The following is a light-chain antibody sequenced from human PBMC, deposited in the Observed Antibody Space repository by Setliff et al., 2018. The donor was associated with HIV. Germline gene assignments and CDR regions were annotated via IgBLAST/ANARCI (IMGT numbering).Light chain of an antibody. CDR3: HQYGSSPQT. J-gene: IGKJ1*01. Sequence: LVLTQSPGTLSLSPGRRVTLSCRASQSVTANYLAWYQHKPGQAPRLLISGASNRATGIPDRFSGSGSGADFTLTISRLETEDSAVYYCHQYGSSPQTFGQGTKVDIK. CDR1: QSVTANY. V-gene: IGKV3-20*01. CDR2: GAS.